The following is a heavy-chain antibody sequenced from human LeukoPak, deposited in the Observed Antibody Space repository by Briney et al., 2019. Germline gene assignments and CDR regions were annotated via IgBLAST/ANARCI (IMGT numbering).Heavy chain of an antibody. V-gene: IGHV1-18*01. CDR3: ARVASPYPPVD. J-gene: IGHJ4*02. Sequence: ASVKVSCKASGYTFTSYGISWVRQTPGQGLEWMGWISAYNGNTNYAQKLQGRVTMTTDTSTSTVYMELRSLRSDDTAVYYCARVASPYPPVDWGQGTLVTVSS. D-gene: IGHD2-21*01. CDR1: GYTFTSYG. CDR2: ISAYNGNT.